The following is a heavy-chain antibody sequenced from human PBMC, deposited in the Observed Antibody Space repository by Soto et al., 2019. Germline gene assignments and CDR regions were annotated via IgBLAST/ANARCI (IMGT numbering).Heavy chain of an antibody. D-gene: IGHD2-2*01. CDR3: ARDIRRDSVVVPAARGTAFDI. V-gene: IGHV1-69*13. CDR1: GGTFSSYA. CDR2: IIPIFGTA. Sequence: SVKVSCKASGGTFSSYAISWVRQAPGQGLEWMGGIIPIFGTANYAQKFQGRVTITADESTSTAYMELSSLRSEDTAVYYCARDIRRDSVVVPAARGTAFDIWGQGTMVTVSS. J-gene: IGHJ3*02.